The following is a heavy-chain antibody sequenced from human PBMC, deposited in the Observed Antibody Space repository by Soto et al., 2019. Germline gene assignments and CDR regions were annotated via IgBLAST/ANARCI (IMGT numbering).Heavy chain of an antibody. CDR2: IIPIFGTA. V-gene: IGHV1-69*12. CDR1: GGTFSSYA. CDR3: ARDRGPSSGYYPYWFDP. J-gene: IGHJ5*02. D-gene: IGHD3-22*01. Sequence: QVQLVQSGAEVKKPGSSVKVSCQASGGTFSSYAISWVRQAPGQGLEWMGEIIPIFGTANYAQKFQGRVTITADESTSTAYMELSSLRSEDTAGYYCARDRGPSSGYYPYWFDPWGQGTLVTVSS.